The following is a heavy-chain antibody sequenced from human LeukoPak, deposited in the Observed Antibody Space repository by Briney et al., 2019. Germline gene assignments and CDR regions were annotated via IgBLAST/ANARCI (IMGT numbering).Heavy chain of an antibody. CDR2: INSDGSST. J-gene: IGHJ4*02. CDR1: GFTFSSYW. CDR3: ARGIVIVPAARGKYFDY. V-gene: IGHV3-74*01. Sequence: GGSLRLSCAASGFTFSSYWMHWVRQAPGKGLVWVSRINSDGSSTTYADSVKGRFTISRDNAKNSLYLQMNSLRAEDTAVYYCARGIVIVPAARGKYFDYWGQGTLVTVSS. D-gene: IGHD2-2*01.